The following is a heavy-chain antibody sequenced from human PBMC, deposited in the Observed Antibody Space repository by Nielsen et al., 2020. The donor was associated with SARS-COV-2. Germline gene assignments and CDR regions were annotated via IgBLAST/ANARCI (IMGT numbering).Heavy chain of an antibody. Sequence: WIRQPPGKGLEWIGYIYYSGSTYYNPSLKSRVTISVDTSKNQFSLKLSSVTAADTAVYYCARGNTMVRGVINWFDPWGQGTLVTVSS. CDR2: IYYSGST. D-gene: IGHD3-10*01. CDR3: ARGNTMVRGVINWFDP. V-gene: IGHV4-31*02. J-gene: IGHJ5*02.